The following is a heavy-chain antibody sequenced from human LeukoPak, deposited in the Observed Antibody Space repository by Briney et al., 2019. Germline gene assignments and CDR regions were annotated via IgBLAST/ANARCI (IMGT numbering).Heavy chain of an antibody. Sequence: ASVKVSCKASGYTFTCYYMHWVRQAPGQGLEWMGWINPNSGGTNYAQKFQGRVTMTRDTSISTAYMELSRLRSDDTAVYYCARAGRYYYDSSGYYSGSGSMDVWGQGTTVTVSS. CDR1: GYTFTCYY. V-gene: IGHV1-2*02. CDR3: ARAGRYYYDSSGYYSGSGSMDV. D-gene: IGHD3-22*01. J-gene: IGHJ6*02. CDR2: INPNSGGT.